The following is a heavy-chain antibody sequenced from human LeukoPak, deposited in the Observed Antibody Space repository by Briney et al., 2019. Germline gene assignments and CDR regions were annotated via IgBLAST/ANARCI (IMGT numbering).Heavy chain of an antibody. V-gene: IGHV1-2*02. CDR2: INPNSGGT. D-gene: IGHD5-12*01. Sequence: ASVKVSCKASGYTFTGYCMHWVRQAPGQGLEWMGWINPNSGGTNYAQKFQGRVTITADKSTSTAYMELSSLRSEDTAVYYCATSPADIVATINAYWGQGTLVTVSS. CDR1: GYTFTGYC. CDR3: ATSPADIVATINAY. J-gene: IGHJ4*02.